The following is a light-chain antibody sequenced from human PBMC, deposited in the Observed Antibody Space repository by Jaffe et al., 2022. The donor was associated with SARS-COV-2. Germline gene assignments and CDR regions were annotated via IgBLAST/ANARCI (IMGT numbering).Light chain of an antibody. CDR3: QQYGNSPRT. CDR2: GAS. Sequence: EIVLTQSPGTLSLSPGERATLSCRASQSVGSSFLAWYQHKPGQAPRLLIFGASSRATGIPDRFSGSGSGTDFTLTISRLEPEDFAVYFCQQYGNSPRTFGRGTKVEVK. CDR1: QSVGSSF. V-gene: IGKV3-20*01. J-gene: IGKJ1*01.